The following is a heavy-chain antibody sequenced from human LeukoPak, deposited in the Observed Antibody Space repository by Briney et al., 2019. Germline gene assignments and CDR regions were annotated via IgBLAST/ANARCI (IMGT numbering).Heavy chain of an antibody. D-gene: IGHD2-15*01. CDR2: SNGGSGNT. V-gene: IGHV3-23*01. CDR3: ARYDAPGGGFLDY. Sequence: PGGSVRLSCAASGFTFTNYGMSWVRQAPGKGLEWISRSNGGSGNTYYPDSVKGRFTVSRDNSNNRLILQMNTLRDEDTAVYYCARYDAPGGGFLDYWGQGTLVTVSS. J-gene: IGHJ4*02. CDR1: GFTFTNYG.